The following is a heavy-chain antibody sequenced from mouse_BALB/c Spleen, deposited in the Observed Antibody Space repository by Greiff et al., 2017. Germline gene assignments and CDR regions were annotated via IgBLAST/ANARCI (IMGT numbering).Heavy chain of an antibody. D-gene: IGHD2-2*01. V-gene: IGHV10-1*02. CDR2: IRSKSNNYAT. CDR1: GFTFNTYA. CDR3: VRQYGYDDFDY. J-gene: IGHJ2*01. Sequence: EVKVEESGGGLVQPKGSLKLSCAASGFTFNTYAMNWVRQAPGKGLEWVARIRSKSNNYATYYADSVKDRFTISRDDSQSMLYLQMNNLKTEDTAMYYCVRQYGYDDFDYWGQGTTLTVSS.